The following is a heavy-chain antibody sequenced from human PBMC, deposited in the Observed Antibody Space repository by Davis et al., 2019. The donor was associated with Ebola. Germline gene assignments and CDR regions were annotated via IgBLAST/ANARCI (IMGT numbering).Heavy chain of an antibody. D-gene: IGHD3-10*02. CDR3: ARGREVNYHYVRGAGWFDP. J-gene: IGHJ5*02. CDR1: GGSISSSSYY. CDR2: IYYSGRT. V-gene: IGHV4-61*05. Sequence: SETLSLTCTVSGGSISSSSYYWSWIRQPPGKGLEWIGYIYYSGRTNYNPSLKSRVTISVDTSKNQFSLKLSSVTAADTAVYYCARGREVNYHYVRGAGWFDPWGQGTPVTVSS.